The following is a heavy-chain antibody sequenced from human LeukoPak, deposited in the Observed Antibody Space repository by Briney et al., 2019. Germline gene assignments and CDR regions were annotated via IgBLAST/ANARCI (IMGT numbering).Heavy chain of an antibody. D-gene: IGHD6-13*01. CDR2: ISSSSSYI. CDR1: GFTFSSYS. Sequence: PGGSLRLSCAASGFTFSSYSMNWVRQAPGKGLEWVSSISSSSSYIYYADSVKGRFTISRDNAKNSLYLQMNSLRAEDTAVYYCARDVTAAAENAFDIWGQGTMVTVSS. V-gene: IGHV3-21*01. J-gene: IGHJ3*02. CDR3: ARDVTAAAENAFDI.